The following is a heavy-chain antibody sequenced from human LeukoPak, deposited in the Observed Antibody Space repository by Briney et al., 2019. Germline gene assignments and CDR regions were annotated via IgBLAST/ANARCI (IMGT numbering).Heavy chain of an antibody. CDR3: ASRMMTFGGVIRYDAFDI. Sequence: SETLSLTCTISGGSISSDYWGWIRQPPGKGLEWIGNIYYSGSTYYNPSLKSRVTISVDTSKNQFSLKLSSVTAADTAVYYCASRMMTFGGVIRYDAFDIWGQGTMVTVSS. J-gene: IGHJ3*02. CDR1: GGSISSDY. D-gene: IGHD3-16*02. V-gene: IGHV4-39*07. CDR2: IYYSGST.